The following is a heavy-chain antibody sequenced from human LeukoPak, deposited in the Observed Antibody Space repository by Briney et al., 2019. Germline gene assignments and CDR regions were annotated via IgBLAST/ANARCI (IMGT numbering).Heavy chain of an antibody. CDR2: IYHSGST. CDR3: ARRSGTYHAFDI. D-gene: IGHD1-26*01. V-gene: IGHV4-4*02. CDR1: GGSISSSNW. Sequence: SGTVSLTCAVSGGSISSSNWWSWVRQPPGKGLEWIGEIYHSGSTNYNPSLKSRVTISVDTSKNQFSLELSSVTAADTAVYYCARRSGTYHAFDIWGQGTMVTVSS. J-gene: IGHJ3*02.